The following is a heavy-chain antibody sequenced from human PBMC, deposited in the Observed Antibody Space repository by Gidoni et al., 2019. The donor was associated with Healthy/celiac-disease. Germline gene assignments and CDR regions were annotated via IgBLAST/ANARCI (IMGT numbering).Heavy chain of an antibody. J-gene: IGHJ4*02. V-gene: IGHV3-53*02. D-gene: IGHD3-22*01. CDR1: GFTVSSNY. CDR3: ASPALKYYYDSSGYYPLDY. Sequence: EVQLVETGGGLIQTGGSLRLSCAASGFTVSSNYMSWVRQAPGKGLEWVSVIDSGGSTYYADSVKGRFTISRDNSKNTLYLQMNSLRAEDTAVYYCASPALKYYYDSSGYYPLDYWGQGTLVTVSS. CDR2: IDSGGST.